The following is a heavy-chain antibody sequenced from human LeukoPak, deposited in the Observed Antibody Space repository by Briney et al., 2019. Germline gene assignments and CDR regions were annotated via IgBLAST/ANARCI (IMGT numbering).Heavy chain of an antibody. CDR3: ARDQITGTTGFFDP. V-gene: IGHV3-33*01. D-gene: IGHD1-14*01. CDR2: IWYDGSNK. CDR1: GFTFSSYG. Sequence: GGSLRPSCAASGFTFSSYGMHWVRQAPGKGLEWVAVIWYDGSNKYYADSVKGRFTISRDNSKNTLYLQMNSLRAEDTAVYYCARDQITGTTGFFDPWGQGTLVTVSS. J-gene: IGHJ5*02.